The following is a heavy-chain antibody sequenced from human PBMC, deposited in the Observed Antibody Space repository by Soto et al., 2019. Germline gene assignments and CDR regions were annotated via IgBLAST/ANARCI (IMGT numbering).Heavy chain of an antibody. Sequence: EVQLVESGGGLVQPGGSLGLCCAGSGFSFINHHMHWVRQAPGKGLEYVSGSSASGSTIYYADSVKGRFTISRDNSKNTLFLQMGDLRNEDMAVYYCARVRKTYGDYDYWGQGTLVTVSS. V-gene: IGHV3-64*07. J-gene: IGHJ4*02. CDR3: ARVRKTYGDYDY. D-gene: IGHD4-17*01. CDR2: SSASGSTI. CDR1: GFSFINHH.